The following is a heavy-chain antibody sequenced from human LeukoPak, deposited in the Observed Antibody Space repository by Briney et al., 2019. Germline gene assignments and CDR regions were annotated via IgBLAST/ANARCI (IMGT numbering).Heavy chain of an antibody. Sequence: TGGSLRLSCAASGFTFSSYSMNWVRQAPGKGLEWVANIKQDGSEKYYVDSVKGRFTISRDNAKNSLYLQMNSLRAEDTAVYYCARDSLYAIDYWGQGTLVTVSS. CDR1: GFTFSSYS. J-gene: IGHJ4*02. V-gene: IGHV3-7*01. CDR2: IKQDGSEK. CDR3: ARDSLYAIDY. D-gene: IGHD2-8*01.